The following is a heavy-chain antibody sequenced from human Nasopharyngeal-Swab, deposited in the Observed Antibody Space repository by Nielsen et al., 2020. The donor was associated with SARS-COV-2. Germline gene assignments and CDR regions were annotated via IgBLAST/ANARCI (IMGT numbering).Heavy chain of an antibody. CDR1: GFTFDDYA. V-gene: IGHV3-9*01. J-gene: IGHJ3*02. CDR3: AKDPGATVTHAFDI. CDR2: ISWNSGSI. D-gene: IGHD4-17*01. Sequence: GGSLRLSCAASGFTFDDYAMHWVRQAPGKGLEWVSGISWNSGSIGYADSVKGRFTISRDNAKNSLYLQMNSLRAGDTALYYCAKDPGATVTHAFDIWGQGTMVTVSS.